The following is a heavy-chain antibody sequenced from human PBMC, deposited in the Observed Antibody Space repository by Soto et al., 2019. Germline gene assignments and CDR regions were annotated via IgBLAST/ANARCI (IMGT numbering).Heavy chain of an antibody. CDR1: GFTFSNAW. CDR3: TTETGPYCSGGSCYTSWEDAFDI. Sequence: PGGSLRLSCAASGFTFSNAWMSWVRQAPGKGLEWVGRIKSKTDGGTTDYAAPVKGRFTISRDDSKNTLYLQMNSLKTEDTAVYYCTTETGPYCSGGSCYTSWEDAFDIWGQGTMVTVSS. J-gene: IGHJ3*02. V-gene: IGHV3-15*01. D-gene: IGHD2-15*01. CDR2: IKSKTDGGTT.